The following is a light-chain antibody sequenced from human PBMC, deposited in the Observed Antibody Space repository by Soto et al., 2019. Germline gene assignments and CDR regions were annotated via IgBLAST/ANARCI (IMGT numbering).Light chain of an antibody. V-gene: IGKV3-11*01. CDR1: QSVRFY. CDR3: HQRTNWAWT. Sequence: EIVLTQSPATLSLSPGERATLSCRASQSVRFYLAWYQQKPGQTPRLLIYDASKRATGIPARFSGSGFGTDFTLTISILEPEDFAVYYCHQRTNWAWTFGHGTKVEIK. CDR2: DAS. J-gene: IGKJ1*01.